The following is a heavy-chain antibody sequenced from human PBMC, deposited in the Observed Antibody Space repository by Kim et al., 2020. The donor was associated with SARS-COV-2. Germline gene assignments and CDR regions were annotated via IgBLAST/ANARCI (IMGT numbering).Heavy chain of an antibody. D-gene: IGHD3-9*01. CDR2: IYYSGST. CDR1: GGSISSYY. Sequence: SETLSLTCTVSGGSISSYYWSWIRQPPGKGLEWIGYIYYSGSTNYNPSLKSRVTISVDTSKNQFSLKLSSVTAADTAVYYCARALKIQNWFDPWGQGTLVTVSS. V-gene: IGHV4-59*01. CDR3: ARALKIQNWFDP. J-gene: IGHJ5*02.